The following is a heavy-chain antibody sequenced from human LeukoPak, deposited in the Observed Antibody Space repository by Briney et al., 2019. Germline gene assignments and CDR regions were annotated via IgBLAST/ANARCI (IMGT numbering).Heavy chain of an antibody. J-gene: IGHJ4*02. Sequence: QHGGSLRLSCAASGFSFSTYAMSWVRQAPGKGLEWVAAISPTGGSTYYADSVKGRFTISRDNSKNTLYLQINTLRAEDTAVYYCANRPLDYWGQGTLVTVSS. V-gene: IGHV3-23*01. CDR3: ANRPLDY. CDR1: GFSFSTYA. CDR2: ISPTGGST.